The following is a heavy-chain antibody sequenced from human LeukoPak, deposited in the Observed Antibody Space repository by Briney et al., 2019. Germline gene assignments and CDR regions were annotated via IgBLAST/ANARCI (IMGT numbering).Heavy chain of an antibody. D-gene: IGHD3-16*01. CDR1: GFTFSSYA. CDR2: ISGSGGST. J-gene: IGHJ6*02. CDR3: AKDLFAPAPFYHYGMDV. V-gene: IGHV3-23*01. Sequence: GGSLRLSCAASGFTFSSYAMSWVRQAPGKGLEWVSAISGSGGSTYYADSVKGRFTVSRDNSKNSLYLQMNSLRTEDTALYYCAKDLFAPAPFYHYGMDVWGQGTTVTVSS.